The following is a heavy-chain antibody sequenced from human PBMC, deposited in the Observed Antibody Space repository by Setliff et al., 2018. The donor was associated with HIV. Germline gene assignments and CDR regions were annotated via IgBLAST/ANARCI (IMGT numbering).Heavy chain of an antibody. Sequence: SETLSLTCFVSGTSISNNNYYWGWIRQAPGKGLEWLGSASYSGSTYYNPSLRSRATIAVDTSTNQVSLKLKSMTAADTAVYYCASCHVGIAHDFNNWGQGALVTVSS. CDR1: GTSISNNNYY. CDR3: ASCHVGIAHDFNN. V-gene: IGHV4-39*01. J-gene: IGHJ4*02. D-gene: IGHD2-21*01. CDR2: ASYSGST.